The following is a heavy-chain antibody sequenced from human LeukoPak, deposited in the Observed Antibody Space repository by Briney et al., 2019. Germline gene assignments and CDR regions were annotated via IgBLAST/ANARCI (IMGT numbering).Heavy chain of an antibody. D-gene: IGHD3-22*01. CDR3: TRVPIRTVTMIIVVRGQDVFDI. CDR1: GFTSGDYA. J-gene: IGHJ3*02. CDR2: IRSKAYGCTA. V-gene: IGHV3-49*03. Sequence: PGGSLRLSCTASGFTSGDYAMSWFRQAPGKGLEWVGFIRSKAYGCTAEYAASVKGRFTISRDDSKSIAYLQMNSLKTEDTAIYYCTRVPIRTVTMIIVVRGQDVFDIWGQGTMVTVSS.